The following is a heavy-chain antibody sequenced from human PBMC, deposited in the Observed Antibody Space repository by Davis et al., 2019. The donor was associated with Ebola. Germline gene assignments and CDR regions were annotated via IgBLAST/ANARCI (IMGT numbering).Heavy chain of an antibody. J-gene: IGHJ6*02. V-gene: IGHV3-23*01. Sequence: GESLKISCAASGFTFSSYAMSWVRQAPGKGLEWVSAISGSGGSTYYADSVKGRFTISRDNSKNTLYLQMNSLRAEDTAVYYCAKDVRYSSSWYGVNYYYGMAVWGQGTTVTVSS. CDR3: AKDVRYSSSWYGVNYYYGMAV. CDR1: GFTFSSYA. CDR2: ISGSGGST. D-gene: IGHD6-13*01.